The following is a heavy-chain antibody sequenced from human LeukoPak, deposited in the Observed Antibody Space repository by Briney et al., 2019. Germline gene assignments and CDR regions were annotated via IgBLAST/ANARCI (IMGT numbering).Heavy chain of an antibody. CDR1: GFTFSSNW. CDR2: INSDGSTT. V-gene: IGHV3-74*01. Sequence: GGSLTLSCAASGFTFSSNWMYWVRQAPGKGLVWVSRINSDGSTTSYVDSVKGRFTIPRDNATRTLYLQMNSLRAEDTAVYYCARGGPIDYWGQGNLVTVSS. J-gene: IGHJ4*02. CDR3: ARGGPIDY.